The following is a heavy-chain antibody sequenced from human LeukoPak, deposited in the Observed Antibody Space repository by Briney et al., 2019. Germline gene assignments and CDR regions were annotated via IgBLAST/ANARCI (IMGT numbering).Heavy chain of an antibody. Sequence: ASVKVSCKASGYTFTGYYMHWVRQAPGQGLEWMGRINPNSGGTNYAQKFQGRVTMTRDTSISTAYMELSSLRSEDTAVYYCAGSLSDDSSDYWGQGTLVTVSS. CDR2: INPNSGGT. D-gene: IGHD3-22*01. CDR1: GYTFTGYY. CDR3: AGSLSDDSSDY. J-gene: IGHJ4*02. V-gene: IGHV1-2*06.